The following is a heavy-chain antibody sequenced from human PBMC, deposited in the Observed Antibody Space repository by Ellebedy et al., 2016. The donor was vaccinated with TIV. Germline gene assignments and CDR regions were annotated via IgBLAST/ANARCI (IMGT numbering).Heavy chain of an antibody. CDR2: ISTTSSNI. D-gene: IGHD5-24*01. V-gene: IGHV3-48*02. CDR1: GNTFSSYN. Sequence: GESLKISCAASGNTFSSYNMNWVRQAPGKGLQWVSYISTTSSNIYYADSVKGRFTISRDNAKNSLPLQMDSLRDEETAVYYCVRDGGRDGYTYWYFDLWGRGTLVTVSS. CDR3: VRDGGRDGYTYWYFDL. J-gene: IGHJ2*01.